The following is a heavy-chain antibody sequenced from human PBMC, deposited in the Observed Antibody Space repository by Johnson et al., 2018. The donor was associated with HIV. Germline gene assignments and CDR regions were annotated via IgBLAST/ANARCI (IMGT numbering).Heavy chain of an antibody. CDR1: GFTFNDYY. CDR3: TRVSLPPSYAFDF. Sequence: QVQLVESGGGLVKPGGSLRLSCAASGFTFNDYYMSWIRQAPGKGLEWASYISNSGSSVYYADSVKRRFTISRDNAKNSLYLQMNSLRAEDTAVYYCTRVSLPPSYAFDFWGQGTMVTVSS. CDR2: ISNSGSSV. J-gene: IGHJ3*01. V-gene: IGHV3-11*01.